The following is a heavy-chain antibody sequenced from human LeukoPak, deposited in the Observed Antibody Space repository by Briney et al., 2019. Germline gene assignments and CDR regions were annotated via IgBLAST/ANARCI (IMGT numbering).Heavy chain of an antibody. Sequence: GESLKISCQVSGYIFTNYGIGWVGQLPGEGLESMGIIFPADSDTTYSPSFQGPVTISADKSISTVYLQWSSLRASDTAMYYCARQSRDGSKTRGYFFDYWGQGTLVTVSS. D-gene: IGHD3-10*01. V-gene: IGHV5-51*01. CDR2: IFPADSDT. CDR3: ARQSRDGSKTRGYFFDY. J-gene: IGHJ4*02. CDR1: GYIFTNYG.